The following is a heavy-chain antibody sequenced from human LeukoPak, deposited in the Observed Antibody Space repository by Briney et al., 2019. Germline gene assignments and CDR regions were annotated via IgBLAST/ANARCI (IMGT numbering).Heavy chain of an antibody. J-gene: IGHJ4*02. Sequence: GGSLRLSCAASGFTFDDYAMHWVRQAPGKGLEWVSGISWNSGSIGYADSVKGRFTISRDNAKNSLYLQMNSLRAEDMALYYCAKDLGRSSSWDAGFDYWGQGTLVTVSS. CDR3: AKDLGRSSSWDAGFDY. V-gene: IGHV3-9*03. D-gene: IGHD6-13*01. CDR1: GFTFDDYA. CDR2: ISWNSGSI.